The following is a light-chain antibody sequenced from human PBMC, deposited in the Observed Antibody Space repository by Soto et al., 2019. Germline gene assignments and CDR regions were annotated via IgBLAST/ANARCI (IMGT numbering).Light chain of an antibody. CDR1: SSDVGGYNY. V-gene: IGLV2-14*01. CDR2: DVS. Sequence: QSALTQPASVSGSPGQSITISCTPTSSDVGGYNYVSWYQQHPGKAPKLMIYDVSNRPSGVSNRFSGSKSGNTASLTISGLQAEDEADYYCSSYTSSSTLVVFGGGTKLTVL. J-gene: IGLJ2*01. CDR3: SSYTSSSTLVV.